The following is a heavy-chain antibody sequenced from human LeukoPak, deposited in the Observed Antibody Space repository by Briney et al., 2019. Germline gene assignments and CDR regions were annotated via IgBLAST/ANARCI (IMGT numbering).Heavy chain of an antibody. V-gene: IGHV3-21*01. CDR1: GFTFSSYS. D-gene: IGHD2-15*01. Sequence: GGSLRLSCAASGFTFSSYSMNWARQAPGKGLEWVSSISSSSSYIYYADSVKGRFTISRDNAKNSLYLQMNSLRAEDTAVYYCARDLQDCSGGSCYDYFDYWGQGTLVTVSS. CDR2: ISSSSSYI. J-gene: IGHJ4*02. CDR3: ARDLQDCSGGSCYDYFDY.